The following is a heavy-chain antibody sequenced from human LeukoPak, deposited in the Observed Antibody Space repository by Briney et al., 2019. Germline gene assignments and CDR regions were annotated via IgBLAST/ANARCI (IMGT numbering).Heavy chain of an antibody. V-gene: IGHV4-39*07. CDR3: ARVFDP. D-gene: IGHD3-3*01. CDR2: VFYTGKT. CDR1: GGSVSTSDYY. J-gene: IGHJ5*02. Sequence: PSETLSHTCIVSGGSVSTSDYYWGWIRQSPVKGLEWIGDVFYTGKTNYNPSLRGRATISIDTSKNQFSLKLTYVTAADSAVYYCARVFDPWGQGTLVTVSS.